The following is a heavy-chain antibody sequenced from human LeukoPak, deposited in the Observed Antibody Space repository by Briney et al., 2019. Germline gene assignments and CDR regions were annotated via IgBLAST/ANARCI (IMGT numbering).Heavy chain of an antibody. CDR3: AKDVSEYSWGFDY. V-gene: IGHV3-23*01. CDR2: ISGSGGST. CDR1: GFTFSSYA. J-gene: IGHJ4*02. Sequence: GGSLRLSCAASGFTFSSYAMSWVRQAPGKGLQWVSGISGSGGSTYYADSVKGRFIISRDNSKNTLSLQMNSLRAEDTAVYYCAKDVSEYSWGFDYWGQGTLVTVSS. D-gene: IGHD5-18*01.